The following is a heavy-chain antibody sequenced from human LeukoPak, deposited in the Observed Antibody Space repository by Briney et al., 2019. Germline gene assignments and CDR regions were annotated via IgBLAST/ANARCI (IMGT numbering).Heavy chain of an antibody. CDR2: IYTSGST. V-gene: IGHV4-61*09. CDR3: ARDFVIAATTEYFQY. Sequence: SQTLSLTCTVSGGSISSGSYYWSWIRQPAGKGLEWIGHIYTSGSTKYNPSLKSRVTISADTSKNQFSLKLSSVTAADTAVYYCARDFVIAATTEYFQYWGQGTLVTASS. D-gene: IGHD6-13*01. CDR1: GGSISSGSYY. J-gene: IGHJ1*01.